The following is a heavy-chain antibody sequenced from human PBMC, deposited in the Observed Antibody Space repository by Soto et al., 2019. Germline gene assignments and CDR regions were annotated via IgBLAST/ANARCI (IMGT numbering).Heavy chain of an antibody. CDR1: GGSISSGGYS. J-gene: IGHJ6*02. V-gene: IGHV4-30-2*01. Sequence: PSETLSLTCAVSGGSISSGGYSWSWIRQPPGKGLEWIGYIYHSGSTYYNPSLKSRVTISVDRSKNQFSLKLSSVTAADTAVYYCARDPRAAAGTYYYYGMDVWGQGTTVTVSS. CDR3: ARDPRAAAGTYYYYGMDV. D-gene: IGHD6-13*01. CDR2: IYHSGST.